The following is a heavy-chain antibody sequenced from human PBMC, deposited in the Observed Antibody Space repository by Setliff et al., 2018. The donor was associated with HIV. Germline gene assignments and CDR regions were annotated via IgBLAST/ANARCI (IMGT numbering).Heavy chain of an antibody. CDR1: GFSLSTSGMR. Sequence: SGPTLVNPTQTLTLTCTFSGFSLSTSGMRVSWIRQPPGKALEWLARIDWDEDKLYSTSLKTRLTISKDTSKNQVVLTMTNMDPVDTATYYCARTFCSSTSCYENFDYWGQGTLVTV. J-gene: IGHJ4*02. D-gene: IGHD2-2*01. CDR2: IDWDEDK. V-gene: IGHV2-70*04. CDR3: ARTFCSSTSCYENFDY.